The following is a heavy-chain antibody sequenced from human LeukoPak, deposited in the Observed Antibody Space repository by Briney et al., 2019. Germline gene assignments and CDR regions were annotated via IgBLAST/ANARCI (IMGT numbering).Heavy chain of an antibody. CDR1: GFTFTSSA. J-gene: IGHJ4*02. CDR2: IVVGSGNT. CDR3: AARSSYSSGWNFDY. V-gene: IGHV1-58*01. Sequence: SVKVSCKASGFTFTSSAVQWVQQARGQRLEWIGWIVVGSGNTNYAQKFQERVTITRDMSTSTAYMELSSLRSEDTAVYYCAARSSYSSGWNFDYWGQGTLVTVSS. D-gene: IGHD6-19*01.